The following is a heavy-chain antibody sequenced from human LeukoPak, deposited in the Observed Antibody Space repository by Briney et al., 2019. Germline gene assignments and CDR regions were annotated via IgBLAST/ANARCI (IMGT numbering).Heavy chain of an antibody. CDR3: ARHTISEY. V-gene: IGHV5-10-1*01. D-gene: IGHD3-10*01. CDR2: IDPSDSYT. J-gene: IGHJ4*02. Sequence: GESLEISCKGSGYSFSSYWINWVRQMPGKGLEWMGRIDPSDSYTNYNPSFQGHVTISADKSISTAYLQWSSLMASDTAMYYCARHTISEYWGEGCQVTVSS. CDR1: GYSFSSYW.